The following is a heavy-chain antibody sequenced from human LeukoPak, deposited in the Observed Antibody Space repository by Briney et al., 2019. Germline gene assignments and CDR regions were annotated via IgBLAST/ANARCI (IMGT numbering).Heavy chain of an antibody. Sequence: SETLSLTCTVSGGSISAYYWTWIRQPPGKGLEWIGYIYYIGSTNYNPSLKSRVTISGDTSKNQFSLKLNSMTAADTAVYYCARGPYYYDSSGRYYYYGMDVWGQGTTVTVSS. CDR1: GGSISAYY. D-gene: IGHD3-22*01. J-gene: IGHJ6*02. V-gene: IGHV4-59*01. CDR3: ARGPYYYDSSGRYYYYGMDV. CDR2: IYYIGST.